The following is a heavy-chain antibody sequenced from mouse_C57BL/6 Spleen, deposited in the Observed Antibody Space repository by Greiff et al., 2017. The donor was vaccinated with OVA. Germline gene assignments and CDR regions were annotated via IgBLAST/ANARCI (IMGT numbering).Heavy chain of an antibody. D-gene: IGHD2-3*01. J-gene: IGHJ3*01. Sequence: VQLQQSGPELVKPGASVKIPCKASGYTFTDYNMDWVKQSHGKSLEWIGDINPNNGGTIYNQKFKGKATLTVDKSSSTAYMELRSLTSEDTAVYYCATVYDGYSAWFAYWGQGTLVTVSA. CDR3: ATVYDGYSAWFAY. CDR2: INPNNGGT. CDR1: GYTFTDYN. V-gene: IGHV1-18*01.